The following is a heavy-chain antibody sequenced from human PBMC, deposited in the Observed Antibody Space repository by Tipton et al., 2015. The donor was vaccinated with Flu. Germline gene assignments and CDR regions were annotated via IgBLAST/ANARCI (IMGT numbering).Heavy chain of an antibody. D-gene: IGHD6-13*01. CDR2: INHSGST. V-gene: IGHV4-34*01. CDR3: ARGLPIAAAASGWFDP. J-gene: IGHJ5*02. Sequence: TLSLTCAVYGGSFSGYYWSWIRQPPGKGLEWIGEINHSGSTNYNPSLKSRVTISVDTSKNQFSLKLSSVTAADTAVYYCARGLPIAAAASGWFDPWGQGTLVTVSS. CDR1: GGSFSGYY.